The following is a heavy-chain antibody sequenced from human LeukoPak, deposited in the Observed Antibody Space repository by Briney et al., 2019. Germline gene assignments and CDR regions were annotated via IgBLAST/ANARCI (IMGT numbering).Heavy chain of an antibody. V-gene: IGHV3-23*01. D-gene: IGHD3-10*01. CDR3: AKDMEPYYYGSGSYGG. Sequence: GGSLRLSCAASGFTFSSTSMSWVRQAPGKGLEWVAVTVGGGDGTYYADSVKGRFTISRDNSKNTLYLQMNSLRAEDTAVYYCAKDMEPYYYGSGSYGGWGQGTLVTVSS. CDR1: GFTFSSTS. CDR2: TVGGGDGT. J-gene: IGHJ4*02.